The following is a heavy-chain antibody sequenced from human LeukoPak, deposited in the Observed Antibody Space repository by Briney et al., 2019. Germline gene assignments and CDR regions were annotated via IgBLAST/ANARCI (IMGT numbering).Heavy chain of an antibody. D-gene: IGHD4-17*01. CDR1: GFTFSNYA. CDR2: IGNTGGST. CDR3: AKNYGDYFYYGMDV. V-gene: IGHV3-23*01. J-gene: IGHJ6*02. Sequence: PGGSLRLSCAASGFTFSNYAMSWVRQAPGKGLEWVSGIGNTGGSTYYADSVKGRFTISRDNSKNTLYLQMNSLRPVDTAVYYCAKNYGDYFYYGMDVWGQGTTVTVSS.